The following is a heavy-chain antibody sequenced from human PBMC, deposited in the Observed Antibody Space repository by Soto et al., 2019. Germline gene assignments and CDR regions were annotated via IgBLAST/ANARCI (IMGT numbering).Heavy chain of an antibody. J-gene: IGHJ4*02. CDR2: ISWNSGSI. CDR3: AKDIGPDFTYFDY. V-gene: IGHV3-9*01. Sequence: PGGSLRLSCAASGFTFDDYAMHWVRQAPGKGLEWVSGISWNSGSIGYADSVKGRFTISRDNAKNSLYLQMNSLRAEDTALYYCAKDIGPDFTYFDYWGQGTLVTVSS. D-gene: IGHD2-21*02. CDR1: GFTFDDYA.